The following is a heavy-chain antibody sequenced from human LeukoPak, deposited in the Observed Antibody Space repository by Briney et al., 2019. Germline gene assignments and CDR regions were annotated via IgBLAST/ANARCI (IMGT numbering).Heavy chain of an antibody. CDR1: GFTFSSYA. CDR2: ISGSGGST. Sequence: GGSLRLSCAASGFTFSSYAMSWVRQAPGKGLEWVSAISGSGGSTYYADSVKGRFTISRDNSKNTLYLQMNSLRAEDTAVYYCAKVFEQWLVPCLDYWGQGTLVTVSS. CDR3: AKVFEQWLVPCLDY. D-gene: IGHD6-19*01. V-gene: IGHV3-23*01. J-gene: IGHJ4*02.